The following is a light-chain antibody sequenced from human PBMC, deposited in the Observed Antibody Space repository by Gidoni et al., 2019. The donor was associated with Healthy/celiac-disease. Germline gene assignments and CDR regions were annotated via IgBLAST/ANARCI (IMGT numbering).Light chain of an antibody. CDR3: QRRSSWPA. CDR1: QSVSSY. J-gene: IGKJ4*02. V-gene: IGKV3-11*01. Sequence: EIVLTQSPATLSLSPGERATLSCRASQSVSSYLAWYQQKPGQAPRLLIYDASTTAPSIPSWFSGSGSGTDFTLTISSLEAEDFAVYCCQRRSSWPAFXEXTKVEIK. CDR2: DAS.